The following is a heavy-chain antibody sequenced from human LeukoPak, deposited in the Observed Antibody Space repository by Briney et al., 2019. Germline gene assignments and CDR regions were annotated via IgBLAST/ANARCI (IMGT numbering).Heavy chain of an antibody. CDR3: ARHMTTANNWFDP. CDR1: GYTFTGYY. D-gene: IGHD1-1*01. V-gene: IGHV1-2*02. CDR2: INPKSGGT. Sequence: ASVKVSCKASGYTFTGYYTHWVRQAPGQGLVWMGWINPKSGGTNYEQKFQGRVIMTRDTSISTAYMELSRLTSDDTAVYYCARHMTTANNWFDPWGQGTLVTVSS. J-gene: IGHJ5*02.